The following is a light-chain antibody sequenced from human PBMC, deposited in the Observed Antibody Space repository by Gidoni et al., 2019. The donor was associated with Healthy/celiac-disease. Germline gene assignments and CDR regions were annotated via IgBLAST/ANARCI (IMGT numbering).Light chain of an antibody. V-gene: IGKV1-39*01. J-gene: IGKJ1*01. CDR1: QNITSY. CDR2: AAS. CDR3: QQSYSTPRT. Sequence: DIKMTQSPSSLSASVGDRVTITSRASQNITSYLNWYQQKPGKAPNLLIYAASSLQSGVPSRFIGSGSWTEFSLTIISLQPEEFATYYCQQSYSTPRTFGQGTKVEIK.